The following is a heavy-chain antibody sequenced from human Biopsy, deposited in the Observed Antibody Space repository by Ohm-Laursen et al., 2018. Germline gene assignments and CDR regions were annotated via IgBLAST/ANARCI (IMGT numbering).Heavy chain of an antibody. CDR1: GFSLNTSKVG. J-gene: IGHJ4*02. V-gene: IGHV2-5*02. CDR3: AHSSTITTWNY. CDR2: VYWDDDK. D-gene: IGHD3-22*01. Sequence: TQTLTLTFTFSGFSLNTSKVGVGWIRQPPGKALEWLALVYWDDDKRYSPSLKNRLTITKDTSKNQVVLTMTNMDPVDTATYYCAHSSTITTWNYWGQGTLVTVSS.